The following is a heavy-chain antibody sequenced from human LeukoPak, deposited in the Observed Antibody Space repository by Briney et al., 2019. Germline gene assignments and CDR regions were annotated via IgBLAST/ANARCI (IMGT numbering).Heavy chain of an antibody. CDR3: ARRTPPDY. CDR1: GFTFTTYG. V-gene: IGHV3-30*03. CDR2: ISFDGSDK. J-gene: IGHJ4*02. Sequence: GRSLRLSCAASGFTFTTYGMHWVRQAPGKGLEWVALISFDGSDKYYSDSVKGRFTISRDNSKNTLYLQMNSLRAEDTAVYYCARRTPPDYWGQGTLVTVSS.